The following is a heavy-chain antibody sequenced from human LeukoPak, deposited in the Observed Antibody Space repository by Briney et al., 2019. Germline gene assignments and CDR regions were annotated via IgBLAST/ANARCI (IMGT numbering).Heavy chain of an antibody. CDR1: GFTFSSYW. Sequence: HTGGSLRLSCAASGFTFSSYWMSWVRQAPGKGLEWVAVISYDGSNKYYADSVKGRFTISRDNSKNTLYLQMNSLRADDTAVYYCAKATGYLLWGQGTLVTVSS. J-gene: IGHJ4*02. D-gene: IGHD1-14*01. CDR2: ISYDGSNK. V-gene: IGHV3-30*18. CDR3: AKATGYLL.